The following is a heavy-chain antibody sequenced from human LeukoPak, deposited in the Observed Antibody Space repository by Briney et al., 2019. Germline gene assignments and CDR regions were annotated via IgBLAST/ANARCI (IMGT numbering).Heavy chain of an antibody. CDR1: GFTFSYYY. V-gene: IGHV3-11*01. Sequence: GGSLRLSCAPSGFTFSYYYMSWIRQSPGKGLEGVSYISSSGNTIYYADSVKGRFTISRDNARNSLNLQMNSLRADDTAVYYCAKNRGATAGTFDYWGPGTLVTVSS. CDR2: ISSSGNTI. D-gene: IGHD2/OR15-2a*01. CDR3: AKNRGATAGTFDY. J-gene: IGHJ4*02.